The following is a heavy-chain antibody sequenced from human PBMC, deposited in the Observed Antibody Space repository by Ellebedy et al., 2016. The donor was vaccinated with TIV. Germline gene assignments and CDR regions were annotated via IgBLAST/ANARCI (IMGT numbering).Heavy chain of an antibody. V-gene: IGHV5-51*01. J-gene: IGHJ4*02. CDR1: GYSFTTYW. D-gene: IGHD3-9*01. Sequence: GESLKISCKASGYSFTTYWIGWVRQMPGKGLEWMGIIYPGDSDTRYSPSFQGQVTISADKSISTAYLQWSSLKASDTAIYYCARSHYDILTGYSRQSDYWGQGTLVTVSS. CDR2: IYPGDSDT. CDR3: ARSHYDILTGYSRQSDY.